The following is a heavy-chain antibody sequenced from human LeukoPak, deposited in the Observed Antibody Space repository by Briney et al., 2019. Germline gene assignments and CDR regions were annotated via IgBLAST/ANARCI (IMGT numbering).Heavy chain of an antibody. Sequence: ASVKVSCKASGYTFTSYDINWVRQATGQGLEWMGWMNPNGGNTGYAQKFQGRVTMTRNTSISTAYMELSSLRSEDTAVYYCARVGSYDFWSGYRGTPLFDYWGQGTLVTVSS. CDR2: MNPNGGNT. CDR3: ARVGSYDFWSGYRGTPLFDY. CDR1: GYTFTSYD. J-gene: IGHJ4*02. V-gene: IGHV1-8*01. D-gene: IGHD3-3*01.